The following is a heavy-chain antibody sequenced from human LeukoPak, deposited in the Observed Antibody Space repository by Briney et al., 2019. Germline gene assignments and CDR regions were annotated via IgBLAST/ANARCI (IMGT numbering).Heavy chain of an antibody. V-gene: IGHV3-23*01. CDR3: ARDGGYSKYDNYHFDY. CDR1: GCTFNHYA. CDR2: VNHHGNT. J-gene: IGHJ4*02. Sequence: PGWCLRLSCAASGCTFNHYAMSWVRPAPGQGLEWVSGVNHHGNTFYTDSVTGRFTISRDNSKNTVFLQMNSLRADDTAEYFCARDGGYSKYDNYHFDYWGQGTLVTVSS. D-gene: IGHD5-12*01.